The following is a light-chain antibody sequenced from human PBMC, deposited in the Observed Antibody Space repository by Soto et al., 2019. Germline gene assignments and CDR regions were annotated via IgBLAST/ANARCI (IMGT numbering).Light chain of an antibody. CDR2: GAS. CDR3: QQYDNWWT. V-gene: IGKV3-15*01. CDR1: QSVRSS. Sequence: EMVMTQSPATLSVSPGERATLSCRASQSVRSSLAWYQQKPGQAPRLLIYGASTRPTGVPARFSGSGSGTEFTLTISSLQSEDFAVYYCQQYDNWWTFGQGTKVEIK. J-gene: IGKJ1*01.